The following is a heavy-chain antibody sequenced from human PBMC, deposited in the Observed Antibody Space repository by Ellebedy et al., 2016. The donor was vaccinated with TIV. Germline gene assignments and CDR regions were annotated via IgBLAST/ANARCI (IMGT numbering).Heavy chain of an antibody. Sequence: GESLKISCAASGFTFSCCAMSWVRQAPGKGLEWVSSISSSSSYTYYADSVKGRFTISRDNAKNSLYLQMNSLRAEDTAVYYCARGGHGGYAGWDGMDVWGQGTTVTVSS. J-gene: IGHJ6*02. D-gene: IGHD5-12*01. CDR3: ARGGHGGYAGWDGMDV. V-gene: IGHV3-21*01. CDR1: GFTFSCCA. CDR2: ISSSSSYT.